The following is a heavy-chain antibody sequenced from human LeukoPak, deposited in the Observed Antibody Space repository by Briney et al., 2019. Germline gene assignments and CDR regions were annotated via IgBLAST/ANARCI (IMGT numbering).Heavy chain of an antibody. V-gene: IGHV6-1*01. Sequence: SSQTLSLTCAISGDSVASNSAAWNWIRQSPSRGLEWLGRTYYRSKWYNDYAVSVKSRITINPDTSKNQFSLQLNSVTPEDTAVYYCARVGYCSSTSCYAHSDWFDPWGQGTLVTVSS. CDR3: ARVGYCSSTSCYAHSDWFDP. CDR2: TYYRSKWYN. D-gene: IGHD2-2*01. CDR1: GDSVASNSAA. J-gene: IGHJ5*02.